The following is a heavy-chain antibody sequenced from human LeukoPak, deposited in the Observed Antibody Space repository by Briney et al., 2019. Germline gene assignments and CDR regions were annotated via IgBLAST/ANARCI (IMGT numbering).Heavy chain of an antibody. Sequence: GGSLRLXCAASGFTFSSYSMNCVRQAPGKGLEWVSSIRSSSSYIYYADSVKGRFTISRDNAKNSLYLQMNSLRAEDTAVYYCARDPDVGWNWFDPWGQGTLVTVSS. CDR2: IRSSSSYI. D-gene: IGHD1-14*01. CDR1: GFTFSSYS. V-gene: IGHV3-21*01. CDR3: ARDPDVGWNWFDP. J-gene: IGHJ5*02.